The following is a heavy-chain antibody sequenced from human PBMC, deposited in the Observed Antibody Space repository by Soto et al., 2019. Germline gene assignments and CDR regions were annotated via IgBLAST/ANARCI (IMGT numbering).Heavy chain of an antibody. CDR3: ARDFGIAVAGGYFDY. CDR1: GFTFSSYG. V-gene: IGHV3-33*01. CDR2: IWYDGSNK. J-gene: IGHJ4*02. D-gene: IGHD6-19*01. Sequence: GGSLRLSCAASGFTFSSYGMHWVRQAPGKGLEWVAVIWYDGSNKYYADSVMGRFTISRDNSKNTLYLQMNSLRAEDTAVYYCARDFGIAVAGGYFDYWGQGTLVTVSS.